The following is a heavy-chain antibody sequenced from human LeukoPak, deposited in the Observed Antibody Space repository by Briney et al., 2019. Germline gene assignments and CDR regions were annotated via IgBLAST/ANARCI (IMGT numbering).Heavy chain of an antibody. V-gene: IGHV3-7*01. CDR2: IKQDGSAK. CDR1: GFTFTTYW. J-gene: IGHJ5*02. Sequence: GGSLRLSCATSGFTFTTYWMAWVRQAPGKGLEWVANIKQDGSAKYYVDSVKGLFAISRDNTNNSLYLQLDTLRVEDTAMYYCAKIAAAVPDQWGQGTLVTVSS. CDR3: AKIAAAVPDQ. D-gene: IGHD6-25*01.